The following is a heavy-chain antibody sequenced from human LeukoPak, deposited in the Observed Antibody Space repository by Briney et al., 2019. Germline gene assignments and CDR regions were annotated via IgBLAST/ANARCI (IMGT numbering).Heavy chain of an antibody. V-gene: IGHV3-23*01. Sequence: PGGSLRLSCAASGFTFSSYAMSWVRQAPGKGLEWVSAISGSGGSTYYADSVKGRFTISRDNSKNTLYLQMNSLGAEDTAVYYCAKDPDSSGYYVTLDYWGQGTLVTVSS. D-gene: IGHD3-22*01. CDR2: ISGSGGST. CDR1: GFTFSSYA. CDR3: AKDPDSSGYYVTLDY. J-gene: IGHJ4*02.